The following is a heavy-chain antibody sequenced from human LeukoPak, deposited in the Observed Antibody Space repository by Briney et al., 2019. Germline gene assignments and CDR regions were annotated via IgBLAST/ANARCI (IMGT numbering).Heavy chain of an antibody. V-gene: IGHV3-48*01. Sequence: PGGSLRLSCAASGFTFSDYYMNWVRQAPGKGLEWVSYISSSSSTIYYADSVKGRFTISRDNAKNSLYLQMNSLRAEDTAVYYCARGDWTIFDTDAFDIWGQGTMVTVSS. CDR1: GFTFSDYY. CDR3: ARGDWTIFDTDAFDI. J-gene: IGHJ3*02. D-gene: IGHD3-3*01. CDR2: ISSSSSTI.